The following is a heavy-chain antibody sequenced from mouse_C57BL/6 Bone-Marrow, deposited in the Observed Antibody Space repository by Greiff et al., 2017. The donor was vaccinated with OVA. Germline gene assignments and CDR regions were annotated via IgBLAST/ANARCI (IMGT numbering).Heavy chain of an antibody. Sequence: QVQLQQSGAELVRPGSSVKLSCKASGYTFTSYWMHWVKQRPIQGLEWIGNIDPSDSETHYNQKFKDKATLTVDKSSSTAYMQLSSLTSEDSAVYYCARGGYYYGSSSFDYWGQGTTLTVSS. CDR2: IDPSDSET. CDR3: ARGGYYYGSSSFDY. CDR1: GYTFTSYW. V-gene: IGHV1-52*01. D-gene: IGHD1-1*01. J-gene: IGHJ2*01.